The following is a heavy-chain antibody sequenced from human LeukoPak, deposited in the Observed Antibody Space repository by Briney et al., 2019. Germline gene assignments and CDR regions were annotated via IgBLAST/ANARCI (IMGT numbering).Heavy chain of an antibody. J-gene: IGHJ4*02. V-gene: IGHV3-30*04. Sequence: QSGGSLRLSCAASGFTFSSYAMHWVRQAPGKGLEWVAVISYDGSNKCYADSVKGRFTISRDNSKNTLYLQMNSLRAEDTAVYYCARELDCSGGSCSFFDYWGQGTLVTVSS. CDR3: ARELDCSGGSCSFFDY. CDR1: GFTFSSYA. D-gene: IGHD2-15*01. CDR2: ISYDGSNK.